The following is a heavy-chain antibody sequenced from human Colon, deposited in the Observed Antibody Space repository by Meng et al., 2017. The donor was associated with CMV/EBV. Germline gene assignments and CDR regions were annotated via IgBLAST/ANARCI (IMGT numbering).Heavy chain of an antibody. CDR3: AKGSLEWLYYGMDV. CDR2: ISGSGSST. Sequence: GESLKISCVASGFTFSDYAMSWVRQAPGKGLEWVSGISGSGSSTYYADSVKGRFTISRDNSMNMMYLQMKSLRAEDTAVYYCAKGSLEWLYYGMDVWGQGTTVTVSS. CDR1: GFTFSDYA. D-gene: IGHD3-3*01. V-gene: IGHV3-23*01. J-gene: IGHJ6*02.